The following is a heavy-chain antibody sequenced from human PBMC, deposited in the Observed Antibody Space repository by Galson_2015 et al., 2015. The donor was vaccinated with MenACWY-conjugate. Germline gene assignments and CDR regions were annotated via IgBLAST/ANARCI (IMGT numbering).Heavy chain of an antibody. J-gene: IGHJ4*03. CDR2: IKKDESEK. D-gene: IGHD7-27*01. V-gene: IGHV3-7*03. CDR3: ARLPTWGSSFGYFDY. Sequence: SLRLSCAASGFTFRNYWMTWVRQAPGKGLEWVASIKKDESEKYYVDSVKGRFTISRDNAKNSLYLEMNSLRVEDTAVYSCARLPTWGSSFGYFDYWGQGTTVTVSS. CDR1: GFTFRNYW.